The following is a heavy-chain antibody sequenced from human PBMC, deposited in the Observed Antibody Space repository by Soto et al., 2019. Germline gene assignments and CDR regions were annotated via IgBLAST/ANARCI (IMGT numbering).Heavy chain of an antibody. V-gene: IGHV4-30-4*01. D-gene: IGHD6-19*01. J-gene: IGHJ5*02. CDR3: VGALGSRSMDWQRFAP. CDR1: GASLRIVCYY. CDR2: IYKSGTA. Sequence: SETLSLTCSVSGASLRIVCYYWTWIRQPPGKGVEWIGLIYKSGTAKDNPSLSSRVSISVDTHKNQFFVSLRHVTAADTAVYCWVGALGSRSMDWQRFAPRGQRKSVTVSS.